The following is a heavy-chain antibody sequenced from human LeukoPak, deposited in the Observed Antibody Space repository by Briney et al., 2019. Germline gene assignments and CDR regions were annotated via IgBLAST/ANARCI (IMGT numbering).Heavy chain of an antibody. V-gene: IGHV4-34*01. CDR2: INHSGST. CDR3: ARDGGYDLSAFDI. Sequence: SETLSLTCAVYGGSFSGYYWSWIRQPPGKGLEWIGEINHSGSTNYNPSLKSRVTISVDTSKNQFSLKLSSVTAADTAVYYCARDGGYDLSAFDIWGQGTMVTVSS. D-gene: IGHD5-12*01. J-gene: IGHJ3*02. CDR1: GGSFSGYY.